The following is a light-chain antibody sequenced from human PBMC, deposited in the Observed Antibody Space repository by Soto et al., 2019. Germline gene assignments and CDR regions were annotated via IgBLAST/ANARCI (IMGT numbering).Light chain of an antibody. V-gene: IGLV2-8*01. Sequence: QSVLTQPPSASGSPGQSVTISCTGTRSDVGGYDYVSWYRQHPGEAPELLIFDVNKRPSGVPDRFSGSKSGNTASLTVSGLQAEDEADFYCSSYAGSNKFVFGTGTKVTVL. J-gene: IGLJ1*01. CDR3: SSYAGSNKFV. CDR1: RSDVGGYDY. CDR2: DVN.